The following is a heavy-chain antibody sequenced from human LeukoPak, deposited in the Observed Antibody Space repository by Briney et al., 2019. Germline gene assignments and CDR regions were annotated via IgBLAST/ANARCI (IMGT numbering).Heavy chain of an antibody. V-gene: IGHV4-31*03. CDR2: IYYTGST. J-gene: IGHJ4*02. Sequence: SETLSLTCTVSGGSISSGGYSWTWIRQHSGKGLEWIGYIYYTGSTYYNPSLKSRVTISVDTSKNQFSLKLSSVTAADTAVYYCARDSGYDFPFDYWGQGTLVTVSS. CDR1: GGSISSGGYS. D-gene: IGHD5-12*01. CDR3: ARDSGYDFPFDY.